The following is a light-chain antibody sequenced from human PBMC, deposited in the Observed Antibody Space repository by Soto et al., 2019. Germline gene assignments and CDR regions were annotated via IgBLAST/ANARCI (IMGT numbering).Light chain of an antibody. Sequence: QSALTQPASGSGSPGQSITISCTGTSSDVGGYNYVSWYQQHPGKVPKLMISGVSHRPSGVSDRFSGSKSGNTASLTISGLQAEDEADYYCSSFTSSSTVLFGGGTKLTVL. CDR1: SSDVGGYNY. V-gene: IGLV2-14*03. J-gene: IGLJ2*01. CDR3: SSFTSSSTVL. CDR2: GVS.